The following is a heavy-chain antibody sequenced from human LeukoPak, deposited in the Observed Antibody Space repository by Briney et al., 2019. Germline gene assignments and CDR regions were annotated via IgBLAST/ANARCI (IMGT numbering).Heavy chain of an antibody. J-gene: IGHJ4*02. V-gene: IGHV3-30-3*01. D-gene: IGHD2-2*01. Sequence: PGGSLRLSCAASGFTFSSYAMHWVRRAPGKGLEWVAVISYDGSNKYYADSVKGRFTISRDNSKNTLYLEMNSLGADDTAVYYCARGRGVVPAAIFDYWGQGTLVTVAS. CDR3: ARGRGVVPAAIFDY. CDR1: GFTFSSYA. CDR2: ISYDGSNK.